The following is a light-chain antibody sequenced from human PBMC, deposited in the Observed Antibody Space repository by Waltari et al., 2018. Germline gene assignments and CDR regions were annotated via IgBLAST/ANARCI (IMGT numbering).Light chain of an antibody. CDR1: SSDVGNYNL. Sequence: QSGLTQPASVSGSPGQSITISCTGTSSDVGNYNLVSWYQQYPGKAPKLRVYEVTKRTSGVSDRFSGSKSGNTASLTIYGLQSEDEADYYCCSYAGLVIYVFGTGTKVTVL. CDR3: CSYAGLVIYV. J-gene: IGLJ1*01. CDR2: EVT. V-gene: IGLV2-23*02.